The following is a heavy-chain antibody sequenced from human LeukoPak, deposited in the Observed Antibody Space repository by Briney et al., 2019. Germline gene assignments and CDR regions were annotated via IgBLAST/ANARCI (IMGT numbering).Heavy chain of an antibody. CDR2: ISAYNGNT. V-gene: IGHV1-18*01. D-gene: IGHD3-9*01. Sequence: ASVKVPCKVSGYTLAELSMHWVRQAPGQGLEWMGWISAYNGNTNYAQKLQGRVTMTTDTSTSTAYMELRSLRSDDTAVYYCARLNILTGYLYAFDIWGQGTMVTVSS. J-gene: IGHJ3*02. CDR1: GYTLAELS. CDR3: ARLNILTGYLYAFDI.